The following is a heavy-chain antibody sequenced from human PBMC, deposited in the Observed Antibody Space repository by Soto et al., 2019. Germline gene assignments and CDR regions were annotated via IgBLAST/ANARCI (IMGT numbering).Heavy chain of an antibody. J-gene: IGHJ5*02. V-gene: IGHV2-26*01. CDR2: IFSNDEK. Sequence: SGPTLVNPTETLTLTCTVSGFSLSNARMGVSWIRQPPGKALEWLAHIFSNDEKSYSTSLKSRLTISKDTSKSQVVLTMTNMDPVDTATYYCARTRRITIFGVVINKFDPWGQGTLVTVSS. D-gene: IGHD3-3*01. CDR1: GFSLSNARMG. CDR3: ARTRRITIFGVVINKFDP.